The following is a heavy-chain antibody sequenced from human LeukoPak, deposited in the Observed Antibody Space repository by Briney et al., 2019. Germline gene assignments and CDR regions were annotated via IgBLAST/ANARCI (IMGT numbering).Heavy chain of an antibody. Sequence: SETLSLTCAVSGYSISSAYYWGWIRQTPGEGLEWIGSIYHSGITYYNPSLESRVTTSVDTSKNQFSLKLSSVTAADTAVYYCATLPEEGSGWYYFDYWGQGILVTVSS. V-gene: IGHV4-38-2*01. CDR1: GYSISSAYY. CDR3: ATLPEEGSGWYYFDY. J-gene: IGHJ4*02. CDR2: IYHSGIT. D-gene: IGHD6-19*01.